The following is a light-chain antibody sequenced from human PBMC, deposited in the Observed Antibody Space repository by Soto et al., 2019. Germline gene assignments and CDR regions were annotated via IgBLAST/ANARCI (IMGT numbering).Light chain of an antibody. CDR3: QQSYSTFPT. Sequence: DIQMTQSPSSLSASVGDRVTITCRASQSISSYLNWYQQKPGKAPKFLIYDASTLQSGVPSRFSGSGSGTDLTLTISSLQPEDVAIYYCQQSYSTFPTFGQGTRLEIK. CDR1: QSISSY. CDR2: DAS. J-gene: IGKJ5*01. V-gene: IGKV1-39*01.